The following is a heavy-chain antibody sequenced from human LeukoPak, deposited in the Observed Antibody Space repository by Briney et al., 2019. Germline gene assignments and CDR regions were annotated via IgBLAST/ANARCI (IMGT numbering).Heavy chain of an antibody. D-gene: IGHD4-23*01. Sequence: SETLSLTCTVSGGSISSGSYYWSWIRQPAGKGLEWIGRIYTSGSTNYNPSLKSRVTVSVDTSKNQFSLKLSSVTAADTAVYYCAGYGGIRFDYWGQGTLVTVSS. V-gene: IGHV4-61*02. J-gene: IGHJ4*02. CDR1: GGSISSGSYY. CDR2: IYTSGST. CDR3: AGYGGIRFDY.